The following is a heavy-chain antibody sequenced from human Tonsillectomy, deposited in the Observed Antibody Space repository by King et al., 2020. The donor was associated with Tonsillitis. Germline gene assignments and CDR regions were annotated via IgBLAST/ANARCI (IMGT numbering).Heavy chain of an antibody. CDR2: ISNGGDIT. J-gene: IGHJ4*02. D-gene: IGHD6-19*01. CDR3: AKSRTGSSWYGGDY. V-gene: IGHV3-30*18. Sequence: VQLVESGGGVVQPGRPLRLSCAASGFTFSSFGMHWVRQAPGKGLEWVAVISNGGDITYYADAVKGRFTISRDNSKNTLYLQMDSLRPEDTAVYYCAKSRTGSSWYGGDYWGQGTLVTVSS. CDR1: GFTFSSFG.